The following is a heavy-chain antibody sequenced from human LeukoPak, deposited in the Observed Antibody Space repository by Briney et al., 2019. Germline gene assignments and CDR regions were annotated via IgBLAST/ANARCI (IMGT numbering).Heavy chain of an antibody. CDR1: GFTFSSYS. V-gene: IGHV3-48*01. CDR3: ANQEVYSSRYDDGYYYYMDV. CDR2: ISTITTTI. D-gene: IGHD6-13*01. J-gene: IGHJ6*03. Sequence: PGGSLRLSCEASGFTFSSYSMNWVRQAPGKGLEWISYISTITTTIYYANSVKGRFTISRDNPKNTLYLQMNSLRAEDTAVYYCANQEVYSSRYDDGYYYYMDVWGKGTTVIVSS.